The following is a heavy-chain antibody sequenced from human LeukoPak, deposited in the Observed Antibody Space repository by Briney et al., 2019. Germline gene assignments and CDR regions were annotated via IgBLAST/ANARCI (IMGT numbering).Heavy chain of an antibody. CDR3: ARRGGLGPFDP. D-gene: IGHD3-16*01. J-gene: IGHJ5*02. V-gene: IGHV1-3*01. CDR1: GYTFTSYA. Sequence: ASVKVSCKASGYTFTSYAMHWVRQAPGQRLEWMGWINAGNGNPKYSQQFQGRVTITRDTSASTAYMELSSLRSEDTAVYYCARRGGLGPFDPWGQGTLVTVSS. CDR2: INAGNGNP.